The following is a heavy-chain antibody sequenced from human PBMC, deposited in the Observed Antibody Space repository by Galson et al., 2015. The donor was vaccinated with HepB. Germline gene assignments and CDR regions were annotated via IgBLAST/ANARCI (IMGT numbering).Heavy chain of an antibody. Sequence: SVKVSCKASGYTFTSYYMHWVRQAPGQGLEWMGIINPSGGSTSYAQKFQGRVTMTRDTSTSTVYMELSSLRSEDTAVYYCARDLASEIVVVIRGALDIWGQGTMVTVSS. J-gene: IGHJ3*02. CDR1: GYTFTSYY. D-gene: IGHD3-22*01. CDR2: INPSGGST. V-gene: IGHV1-46*01. CDR3: ARDLASEIVVVIRGALDI.